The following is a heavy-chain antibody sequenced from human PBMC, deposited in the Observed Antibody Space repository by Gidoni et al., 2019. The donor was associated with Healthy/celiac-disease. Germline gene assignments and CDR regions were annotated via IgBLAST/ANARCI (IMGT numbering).Heavy chain of an antibody. CDR1: GYTFTSYA. CDR3: GRETSGYDLGY. J-gene: IGHJ4*02. D-gene: IGHD5-12*01. CDR2: INAGNGNT. V-gene: IGHV1-3*01. Sequence: GYTFTSYAMHWVRQAPGQRLEWMGWINAGNGNTKYSQKFQGRVTISRDTSASTAYMELSSLRSEDTAVYYCGRETSGYDLGYWGQGTLVTVSS.